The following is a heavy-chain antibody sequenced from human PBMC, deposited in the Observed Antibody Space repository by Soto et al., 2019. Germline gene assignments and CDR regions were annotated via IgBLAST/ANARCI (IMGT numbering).Heavy chain of an antibody. V-gene: IGHV3-23*01. D-gene: IGHD1-1*01. CDR3: AKGPFRNYFDY. CDR1: GFIFSNYA. Sequence: GGSLRLSCAASGFIFSNYAMFWVRQAPGKGLEWVSGISVRGDSTYYADSVKGRFIISRDDSKNTLYLQMNSLRAEDTAVYYCAKGPFRNYFDYWRQGTLVTVSS. J-gene: IGHJ4*02. CDR2: ISVRGDST.